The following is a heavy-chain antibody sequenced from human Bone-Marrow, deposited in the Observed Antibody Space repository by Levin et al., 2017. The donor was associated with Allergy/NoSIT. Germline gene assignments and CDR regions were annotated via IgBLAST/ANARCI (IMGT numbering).Heavy chain of an antibody. V-gene: IGHV3-49*03. CDR1: GFTFGDYA. Sequence: GGSLRLSCTASGFTFGDYAMSWFRQAPGKGLEWVGFIRSKAYGGTTEYAASVKGRFTISRDDSKSIAYLQMNSLKTEDTAVYYCTRDPSIAVADHYFDYWGQGTLVTVSS. J-gene: IGHJ4*02. D-gene: IGHD6-19*01. CDR2: IRSKAYGGTT. CDR3: TRDPSIAVADHYFDY.